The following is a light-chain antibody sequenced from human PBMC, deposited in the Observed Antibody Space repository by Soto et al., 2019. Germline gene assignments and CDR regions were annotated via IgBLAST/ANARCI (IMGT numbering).Light chain of an antibody. J-gene: IGLJ1*01. V-gene: IGLV1-44*01. CDR3: QSYDSSLSSDV. CDR1: SSNIGSNI. Sequence: QSVLTQPPSASGTPGQRVTISCSESSSNIGSNIVNWYQHLPGTAPKLLIYTNDQRPSGVPDRFSGSKSDTSASMAITGLHAEDEAVYYCQSYDSSLSSDVFGTGTKVTVL. CDR2: TND.